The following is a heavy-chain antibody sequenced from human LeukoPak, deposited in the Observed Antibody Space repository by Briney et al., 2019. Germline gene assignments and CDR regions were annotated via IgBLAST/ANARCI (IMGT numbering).Heavy chain of an antibody. V-gene: IGHV3-53*01. CDR2: IYNDGNT. CDR1: GFTVSSSY. Sequence: GGSLRLSCAASGFTVSSSYMSWVRQAPGKGLEWVSVIYNDGNTYYADSVKGRFTISRDNSKNTLYLQMNSLRAEDTAVYYCARDRDFSAYFDYWGQGALVTVSS. D-gene: IGHD3-22*01. CDR3: ARDRDFSAYFDY. J-gene: IGHJ4*02.